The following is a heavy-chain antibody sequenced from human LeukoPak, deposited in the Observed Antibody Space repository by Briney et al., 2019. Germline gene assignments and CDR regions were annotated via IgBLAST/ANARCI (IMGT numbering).Heavy chain of an antibody. CDR2: IYYSGST. D-gene: IGHD3-10*01. CDR3: ARGWARDGSYPWFDS. J-gene: IGHJ5*01. V-gene: IGHV4-59*01. CDR1: GGSIGSYY. Sequence: SETLSLTCNVSGGSIGSYYWTWLRQPPGRGLEWIGYIYYSGSTNYSPSLESRVSISVDTSKNQFSLRLNSVTAADTAIYYCARGWARDGSYPWFDSWGQGTLVTVSS.